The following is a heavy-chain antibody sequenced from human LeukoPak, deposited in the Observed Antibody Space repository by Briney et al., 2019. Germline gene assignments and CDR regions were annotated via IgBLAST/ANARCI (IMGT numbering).Heavy chain of an antibody. J-gene: IGHJ4*02. CDR3: ARLSQTPDYYSSGGYYYLGY. CDR2: MNPNTGPT. CDR1: RYTFSSYD. D-gene: IGHD3-22*01. Sequence: GASVKVSCKASRYTFSSYDINWVREAAGQGLEWMGWMNPNTGPTGFAQKFQGRLTMTRDTSISTAYMELSSLRSEDTAVYYCARLSQTPDYYSSGGYYYLGYWGQGTPVTVSS. V-gene: IGHV1-8*01.